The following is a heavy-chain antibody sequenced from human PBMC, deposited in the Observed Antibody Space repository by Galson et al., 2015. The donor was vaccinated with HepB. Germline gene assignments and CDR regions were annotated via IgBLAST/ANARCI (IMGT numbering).Heavy chain of an antibody. V-gene: IGHV6-1*01. J-gene: IGHJ3*01. CDR1: GDSVSSTRVA. CDR2: TYYNSKWNY. Sequence: CAISGDSVSSTRVAWNWIRQSPSRGLEWLGRTYYNSKWNYNYAVSVKSRITINPDTSKNHFSLQLKSVTPDDTAVYYCARGGSGNAHDVWGQGTMVTVSS. CDR3: ARGGSGNAHDV. D-gene: IGHD3-10*01.